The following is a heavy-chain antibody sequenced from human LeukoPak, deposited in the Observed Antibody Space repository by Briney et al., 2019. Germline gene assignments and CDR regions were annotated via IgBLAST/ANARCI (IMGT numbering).Heavy chain of an antibody. CDR3: ARGGPSGYYFDY. J-gene: IGHJ4*02. CDR1: GFTVSSNY. V-gene: IGHV3-53*01. D-gene: IGHD3-3*01. CDR2: IYSGGST. Sequence: GGSLRLSCAAPGFTVSSNYMSWVRQAPGKGLEWVSVIYSGGSTYYADSVKGRFTISRDNSKNTLYLQMNSLRAEDTAVYYCARGGPSGYYFDYWGQGTLVTVSS.